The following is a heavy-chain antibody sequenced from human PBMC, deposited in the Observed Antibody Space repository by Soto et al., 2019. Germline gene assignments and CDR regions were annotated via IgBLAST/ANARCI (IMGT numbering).Heavy chain of an antibody. CDR3: ARTQWLSLDAFDI. V-gene: IGHV3-7*01. CDR2: IKQDGSEK. Sequence: GVSLRLSCAASGFTFTTYWMSWVRQAPGKGLEWVANIKQDGSEKYYVDSVKGRFTISRDNAKNSLYLQMNSLRAEDTAVYYCARTQWLSLDAFDIWGQGTMVTVSS. CDR1: GFTFTTYW. J-gene: IGHJ3*02. D-gene: IGHD3-22*01.